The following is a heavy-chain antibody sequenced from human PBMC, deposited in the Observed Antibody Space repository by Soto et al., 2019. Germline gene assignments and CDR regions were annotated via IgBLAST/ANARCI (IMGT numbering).Heavy chain of an antibody. CDR3: ARGTITMVRGLEDYYYYCGMDV. Sequence: ASVKVSFTASGYTFTSYDINWVRQATGQGLEWMGGMNPNSGNTGYAQKFQGRVTMTRNTSISTAYMELSSLRSEDTAVYYCARGTITMVRGLEDYYYYCGMDVWDQGNTVTVSS. V-gene: IGHV1-8*01. CDR1: GYTFTSYD. J-gene: IGHJ6*02. D-gene: IGHD3-10*01. CDR2: MNPNSGNT.